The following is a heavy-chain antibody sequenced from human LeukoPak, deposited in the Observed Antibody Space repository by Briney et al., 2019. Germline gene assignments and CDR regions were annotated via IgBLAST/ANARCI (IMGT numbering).Heavy chain of an antibody. CDR2: IYYSGST. V-gene: IGHV4-59*01. D-gene: IGHD6-13*01. CDR3: ARAEWYSSSWPNAFDI. J-gene: IGHJ3*02. Sequence: SETLSLTCTVSGGSISSYYWSWIRQPLGKGLEWIGYIYYSGSTNYNPSLKSRVTISVDTSKNQFSLKLSSVTAADTAVYYCARAEWYSSSWPNAFDIWGQGTMVTVSS. CDR1: GGSISSYY.